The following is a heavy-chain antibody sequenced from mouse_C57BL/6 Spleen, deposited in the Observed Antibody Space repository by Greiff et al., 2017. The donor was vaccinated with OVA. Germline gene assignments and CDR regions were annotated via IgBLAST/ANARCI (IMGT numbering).Heavy chain of an antibody. CDR3: TEPFY. Sequence: DVMLVESGGGLVQPGGSLKLSCVASGFTFSNYWMNWVRQSPEKGLEWVAQIRLKSDNYATHYAESVKGRFTISRDDSKSSVYLQMNNLRAEDTGIYYCTEPFYWGQGTTLTVSS. J-gene: IGHJ2*01. V-gene: IGHV6-3*01. CDR2: IRLKSDNYAT. CDR1: GFTFSNYW.